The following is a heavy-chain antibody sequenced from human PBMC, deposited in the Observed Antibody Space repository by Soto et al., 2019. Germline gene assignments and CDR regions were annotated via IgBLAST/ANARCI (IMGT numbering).Heavy chain of an antibody. CDR3: ARDKGFQPRRFDY. CDR1: GYTFTSYA. V-gene: IGHV1-3*01. CDR2: INAGNGNT. Sequence: ASVKVSCKASGYTFTSYAMHWVRQAPGQRLEWMGWINAGNGNTKYSQKFQGRVTTTRDTSASTAYMELSSLRSEDTAVYYCARDKGFQPRRFDYWGQGTLVTVSS. J-gene: IGHJ4*02.